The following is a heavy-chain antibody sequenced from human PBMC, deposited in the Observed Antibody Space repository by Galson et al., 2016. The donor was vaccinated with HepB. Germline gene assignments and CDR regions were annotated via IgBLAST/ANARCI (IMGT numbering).Heavy chain of an antibody. J-gene: IGHJ5*02. CDR1: GGTFSSYA. V-gene: IGHV1-69*13. CDR3: ARGYTSGWYWFDP. Sequence: SVKVSCKASGGTFSSYAISWVRQAPGQGLEWMGGIIPIFATTNYAQKFQDRVTITADESTSTAYMELTSLRSEDTAVYYCARGYTSGWYWFDPWGQGTLVTVSS. CDR2: IIPIFATT. D-gene: IGHD6-19*01.